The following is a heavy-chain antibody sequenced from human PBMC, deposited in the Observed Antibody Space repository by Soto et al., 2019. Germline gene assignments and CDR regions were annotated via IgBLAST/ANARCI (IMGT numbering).Heavy chain of an antibody. D-gene: IGHD6-13*01. Sequence: EVQLVESGGGLVQPGGSLRLSCAASGFTFSSYWMHWVRQAPGKGLVWVSRINSDGSSTSYADSVKGRFTISRDNAKNTLYMQMNSLRAEDTAVYYCARDLIAAAGTPRYYYYGMDVWGQGTTVTVSS. J-gene: IGHJ6*02. CDR3: ARDLIAAAGTPRYYYYGMDV. CDR1: GFTFSSYW. CDR2: INSDGSST. V-gene: IGHV3-74*01.